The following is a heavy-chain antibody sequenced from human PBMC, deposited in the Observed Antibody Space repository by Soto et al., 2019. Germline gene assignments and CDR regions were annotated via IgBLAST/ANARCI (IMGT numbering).Heavy chain of an antibody. CDR1: GGSISSSSYY. CDR3: ASSHADAATTAVVH. V-gene: IGHV4-39*01. Sequence: SETLSLTCTVSGGSISSSSYYWGWIRQPPGKGLEWIGSIFYSGSTYYNPSLKSRVTISVDTSKNQFSLKLSSVTAADTAVYYCASSHADAATTAVVHWCQGNLLTVSS. CDR2: IFYSGST. D-gene: IGHD6-25*01. J-gene: IGHJ4*02.